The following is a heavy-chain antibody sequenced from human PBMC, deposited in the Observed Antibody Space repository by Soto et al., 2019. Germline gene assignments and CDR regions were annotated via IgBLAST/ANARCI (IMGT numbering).Heavy chain of an antibody. Sequence: ASVKVSCKASGYTFIGFSLHWVRQAPGLGLEWMGWINPKSGDTNYAEKFQGRVTMTRDTSINTVYMELNSLNPDDTAVYYCSKGRWTVGHCSGGSCYDGMDVWGQGTTVTVSS. J-gene: IGHJ6*02. V-gene: IGHV1-2*02. CDR3: SKGRWTVGHCSGGSCYDGMDV. D-gene: IGHD2-15*01. CDR2: INPKSGDT. CDR1: GYTFIGFS.